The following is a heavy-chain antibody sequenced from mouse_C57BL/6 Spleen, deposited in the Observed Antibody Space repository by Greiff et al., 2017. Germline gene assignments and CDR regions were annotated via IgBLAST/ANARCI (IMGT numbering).Heavy chain of an antibody. J-gene: IGHJ3*01. Sequence: QVQLQQPGAELVKPGASVKLSCKASGYTFTSYWMHWGKQRPGRGLDWIGRIVPMRGGTKYNEKFKSKATLTVDKPSSTAYMQLSSLTSEDSAVYYCAREEDYDYPWFAYWGQGTLVTVSA. CDR1: GYTFTSYW. CDR3: AREEDYDYPWFAY. D-gene: IGHD2-4*01. V-gene: IGHV1-72*01. CDR2: IVPMRGGT.